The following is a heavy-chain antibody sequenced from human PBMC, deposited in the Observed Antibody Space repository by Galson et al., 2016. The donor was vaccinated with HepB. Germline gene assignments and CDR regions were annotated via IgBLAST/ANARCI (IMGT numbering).Heavy chain of an antibody. V-gene: IGHV3-7*02. CDR2: IKQDGSEK. J-gene: IGHJ4*02. CDR3: VRNSAAVGH. CDR1: GFPFSTYY. D-gene: IGHD4-23*01. Sequence: LRLSCAASGFPFSTYYMTWVRQPPGKGLEWVAGIKQDGSEKYYVDSVKGRFTISRDNAKNSLYVQMDSLRPEDTAVYFCVRNSAAVGHWGQGTLVTVSS.